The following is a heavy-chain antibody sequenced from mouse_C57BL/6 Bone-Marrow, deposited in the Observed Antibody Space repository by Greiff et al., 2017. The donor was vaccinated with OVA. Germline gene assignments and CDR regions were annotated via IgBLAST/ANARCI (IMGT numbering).Heavy chain of an antibody. CDR2: ISDGGSYT. CDR1: GFTFSSYA. J-gene: IGHJ1*03. CDR3: ARASIYYYGSSDWYFDV. Sequence: EVQLVESGGGLVKPGGSLKLSCAASGFTFSSYAMSWVRQTPEKRLEWVATISDGGSYTYYPDNVKGRFTISRDNAKNNLYLQMSHLKSEDTAMYYCARASIYYYGSSDWYFDVWGTGTTVTVSS. V-gene: IGHV5-4*01. D-gene: IGHD1-1*01.